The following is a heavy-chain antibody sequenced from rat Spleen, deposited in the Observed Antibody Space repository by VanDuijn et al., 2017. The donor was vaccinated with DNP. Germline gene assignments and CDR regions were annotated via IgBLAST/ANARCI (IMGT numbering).Heavy chain of an antibody. CDR1: GHSITNSYR. V-gene: IGHV3-3*01. CDR2: LNSAGYT. Sequence: EVQLQESGPGLVKPSQSLSLNCSVTGHSITNSYRWNWIRKFPGNKLEWMGYLNSAGYTRYNPSLKSRISITRDTSKNQFFLQVNSVTTEDTATYYCASTQFSGDVNWFAFWGQGTLVTVSS. J-gene: IGHJ3*01. D-gene: IGHD1-1*01. CDR3: ASTQFSGDVNWFAF.